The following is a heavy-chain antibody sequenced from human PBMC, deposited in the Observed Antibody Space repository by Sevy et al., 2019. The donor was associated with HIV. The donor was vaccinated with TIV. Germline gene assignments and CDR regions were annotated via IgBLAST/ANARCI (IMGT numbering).Heavy chain of an antibody. Sequence: GESLKISCAASGFTFSSYWMSWVRQAPGKGLEWVANIKQDGSEKYYVDSVKGRFTISRDNAKNSLYLQMNSLRAEDTAVYYCARERGGIVVVPAARPYYYYGMDVWGQGTTVTVSS. J-gene: IGHJ6*02. D-gene: IGHD2-2*01. CDR2: IKQDGSEK. CDR1: GFTFSSYW. V-gene: IGHV3-7*03. CDR3: ARERGGIVVVPAARPYYYYGMDV.